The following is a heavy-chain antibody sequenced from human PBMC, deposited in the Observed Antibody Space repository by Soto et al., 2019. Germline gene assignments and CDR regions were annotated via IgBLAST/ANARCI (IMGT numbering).Heavy chain of an antibody. J-gene: IGHJ4*02. CDR3: ARGGGYTFDY. Sequence: QLQLQESGSGLVKPSQTLSLTCAVSGGSISSGGYSWSWIRQPPGKGLEWIGYIYHSGTTYYNPSLKRRVTIPVNRSKNQFSLKLSSVTAADTAVYYCARGGGYTFDYWGQGTLVTVSS. D-gene: IGHD3-16*01. CDR2: IYHSGTT. CDR1: GGSISSGGYS. V-gene: IGHV4-30-2*01.